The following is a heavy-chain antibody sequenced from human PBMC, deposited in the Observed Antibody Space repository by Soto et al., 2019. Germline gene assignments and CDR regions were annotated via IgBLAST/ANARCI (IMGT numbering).Heavy chain of an antibody. CDR3: ATGSFTSTGGRIGYHYNAMDV. Sequence: SAKVSCKASGGSFSSYAISWVRQDTGQGLEWMGGIIPIFGTANYAQKFQGRVTITADKSTSTAYMELSSLTSEDTAVYYCATGSFTSTGGRIGYHYNAMDVWGQGTTVTVSS. J-gene: IGHJ6*02. V-gene: IGHV1-69*06. CDR1: GGSFSSYA. D-gene: IGHD1-1*01. CDR2: IIPIFGTA.